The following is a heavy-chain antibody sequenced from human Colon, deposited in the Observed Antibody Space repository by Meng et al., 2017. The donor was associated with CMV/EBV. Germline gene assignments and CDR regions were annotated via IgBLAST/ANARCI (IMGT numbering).Heavy chain of an antibody. CDR1: GYTFTGYY. CDR3: ATVSSGYYLYFQH. J-gene: IGHJ1*01. CDR2: INPNSGGT. V-gene: IGHV1-2*02. D-gene: IGHD3-22*01. Sequence: QVQVVQCGAVVKNPGASVKVSCKASGYTFTGYYMHWVRQAPGQGLEWMGWINPNSGGTNYAQKFQGRVTMTRDTSISTAYMELSRLRSDDTAVYYCATVSSGYYLYFQHWGQGTLVTVSS.